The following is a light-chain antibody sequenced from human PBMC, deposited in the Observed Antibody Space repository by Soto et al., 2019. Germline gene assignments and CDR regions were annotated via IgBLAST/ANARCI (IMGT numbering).Light chain of an antibody. CDR3: QQYGSSPIFT. V-gene: IGKV3-20*01. CDR2: GAS. CDR1: QSVSSSY. J-gene: IGKJ3*01. Sequence: EIVLTQSPGTLSLSPGERATLSCRASQSVSSSYLAWYQQKPGQAPRLLIYGASSRATGIPDRFSGSGSGTAFTLTISRLEPEDFAVYYCQQYGSSPIFTSGPGTKVDIK.